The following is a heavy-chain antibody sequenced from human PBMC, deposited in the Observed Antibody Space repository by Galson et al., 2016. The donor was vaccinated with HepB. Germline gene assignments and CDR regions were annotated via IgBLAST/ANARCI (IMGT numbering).Heavy chain of an antibody. CDR1: GFSLSTRTMR. Sequence: PALVKPTQTLTLTCTLSGFSLSTRTMRVSWIRQAPGKALEWLARIDWDDGKFYNSSLKTRLTISKDTSKNQMVLAMTNMDPLDTATYYFARGRRGDLGAFDLWGQGTQVTVSS. D-gene: IGHD3-16*01. CDR2: IDWDDGK. V-gene: IGHV2-70*04. CDR3: ARGRRGDLGAFDL. J-gene: IGHJ4*02.